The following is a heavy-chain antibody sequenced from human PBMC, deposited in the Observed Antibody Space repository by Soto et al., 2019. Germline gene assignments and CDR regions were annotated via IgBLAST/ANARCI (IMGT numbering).Heavy chain of an antibody. D-gene: IGHD2-2*01. Sequence: PGGSLRLSCAASGFTFSSYGMHWVRQAPGKGLEWVAVIWYDGSNKYYADSVKGRFTISRDNSKNMLYLQMNSLRAEDTAVYYCAKDRVYCISTSCYHGMDVWGQGTTVTVSS. J-gene: IGHJ6*02. V-gene: IGHV3-30*02. CDR2: IWYDGSNK. CDR3: AKDRVYCISTSCYHGMDV. CDR1: GFTFSSYG.